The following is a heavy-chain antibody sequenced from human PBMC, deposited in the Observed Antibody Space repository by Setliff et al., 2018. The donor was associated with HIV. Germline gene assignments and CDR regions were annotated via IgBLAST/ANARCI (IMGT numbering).Heavy chain of an antibody. J-gene: IGHJ4*02. Sequence: SETLSLTCAVSGDSIGTYSWHWIRQPPGKGLEWIGYIYSSGSTNYNPSLKSRVTISVDTSKNQFSLKLYSVTAADTAVYYCARGLNSYGSGSYLPLGYWGQGTLVTVSS. CDR3: ARGLNSYGSGSYLPLGY. CDR2: IYSSGST. D-gene: IGHD3-10*01. CDR1: GDSIGTYS. V-gene: IGHV4-4*09.